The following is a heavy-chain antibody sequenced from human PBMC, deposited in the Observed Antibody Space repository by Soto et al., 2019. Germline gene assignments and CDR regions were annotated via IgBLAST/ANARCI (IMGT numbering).Heavy chain of an antibody. CDR2: IWYDGSNK. D-gene: IGHD2-2*01. CDR1: GFTFSSYG. V-gene: IGHV3-33*01. Sequence: QVQLVESGGGVVQPGRSLRLSCAASGFTFSSYGMHWVRQAPGKGLEWVAVIWYDGSNKYYADSVKGRFTISRDNSKNTLYLQMNSLRAEDTAVYYCARDSLPHFLKDYGMDVWGQGTTVTVSS. J-gene: IGHJ6*02. CDR3: ARDSLPHFLKDYGMDV.